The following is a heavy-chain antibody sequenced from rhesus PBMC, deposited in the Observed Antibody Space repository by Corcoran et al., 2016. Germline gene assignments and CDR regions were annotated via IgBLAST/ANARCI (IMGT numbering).Heavy chain of an antibody. CDR2: IYWDDDK. CDR3: ARLRGSGSWNWNYFDY. Sequence: QVTLKESGPALVKPTQTLTLTCTFSGFSLSISGMGVGWIRQPPGKALEWLASIYWDDDKYYSTYRKSRITNSKDTDKNQVGLTMTHMDPVDTATYFCARLRGSGSWNWNYFDYWGQGVLVTVSS. J-gene: IGHJ4*01. V-gene: IGHV2S1*01. CDR1: GFSLSISGMG. D-gene: IGHD6-25*01.